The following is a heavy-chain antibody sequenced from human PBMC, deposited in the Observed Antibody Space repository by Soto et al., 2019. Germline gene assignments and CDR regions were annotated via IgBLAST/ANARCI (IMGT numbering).Heavy chain of an antibody. V-gene: IGHV3-23*01. Sequence: GSLRLSRPASGCTISDYGLRWVRQVPGKGLEWVSTIGVRPDNTYYAGSVKGRLTISRDNSKNTLYLQMNSLRAEDTAVYYCAKGKGDDLRESDYWGQGTLVTGS. CDR2: IGVRPDNT. CDR3: AKGKGDDLRESDY. D-gene: IGHD2-21*02. J-gene: IGHJ4*02. CDR1: GCTISDYG.